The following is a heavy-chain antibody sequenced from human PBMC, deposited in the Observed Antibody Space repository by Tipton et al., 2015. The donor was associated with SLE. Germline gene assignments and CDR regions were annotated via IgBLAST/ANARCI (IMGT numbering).Heavy chain of an antibody. Sequence: TLSLTCTVSGGSISSGGYYWSWIRQHPGKGLEWIGYIYYSGSTYYNPSLKSRVTISVDTSKNQFSLKLSSVTAADTAVYYCARDLSTATAPRGYFDLWGRGTLVTVSS. CDR2: IYYSGST. V-gene: IGHV4-31*03. CDR3: ARDLSTATAPRGYFDL. J-gene: IGHJ2*01. D-gene: IGHD5-12*01. CDR1: GGSISSGGYY.